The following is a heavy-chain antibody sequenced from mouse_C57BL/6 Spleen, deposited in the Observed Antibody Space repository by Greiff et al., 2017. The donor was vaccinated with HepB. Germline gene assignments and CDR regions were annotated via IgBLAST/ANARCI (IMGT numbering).Heavy chain of an antibody. J-gene: IGHJ1*03. Sequence: VQLQQSGPELVKPGASVKISCKASGYTFTDYYMNWVKQSHGKSLEWIGDINPNNGGTSYNQKFKGKATLTVDKSSSTAYMELRSLTSEDSAVYYCASEDGYSSYWYFDVWGTGTTVTVSS. CDR1: GYTFTDYY. V-gene: IGHV1-26*01. CDR3: ASEDGYSSYWYFDV. CDR2: INPNNGGT. D-gene: IGHD2-3*01.